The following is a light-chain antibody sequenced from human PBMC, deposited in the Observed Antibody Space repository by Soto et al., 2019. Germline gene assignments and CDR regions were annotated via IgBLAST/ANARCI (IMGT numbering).Light chain of an antibody. J-gene: IGLJ3*02. CDR2: EDN. V-gene: IGLV6-57*03. CDR1: SGSIASNY. Sequence: NFMLTQPHSVSESPGKTVTISCTRSSGSIASNYVQWYRQRPGSAPTTLVYEDNQRPSGVPDRFSGSIDSSSNSASLTISGLKTEDEADYYRQSFDSSTPNWVFGGGTQLTVL. CDR3: QSFDSSTPNWV.